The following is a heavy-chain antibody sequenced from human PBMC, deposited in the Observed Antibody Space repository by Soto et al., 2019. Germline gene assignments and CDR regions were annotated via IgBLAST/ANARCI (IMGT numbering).Heavy chain of an antibody. CDR2: ISSSSSYI. D-gene: IGHD3-9*01. V-gene: IGHV3-21*01. Sequence: EVQLLEFGGGLVQPGGSLRLSCAASGFTFSTYAMTWVRQAPGKGLEWVSTISSSSSYIYYADSVKGRFTISRDNAKNSLYLQMNSLRAEDTAVYYCASGLRYFDWLPRVPDYYYYYGMDVWGQGTTVTVSS. J-gene: IGHJ6*02. CDR1: GFTFSTYA. CDR3: ASGLRYFDWLPRVPDYYYYYGMDV.